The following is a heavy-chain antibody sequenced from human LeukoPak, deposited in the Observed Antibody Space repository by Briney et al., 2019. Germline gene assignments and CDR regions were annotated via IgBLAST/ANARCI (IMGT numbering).Heavy chain of an antibody. CDR1: GFTVSRNY. V-gene: IGHV3-53*01. D-gene: IGHD3-22*01. Sequence: PGGSLRLSCAASGFTVSRNYMSWLRQAPGKGLEWVSVIYTSSNTYYADSVKGRFTISRDNSNNTLYLQMNGLRAEDTAVYYCARDRAHYYDSDSSAYWGAFDIWGQGTKVTVSS. J-gene: IGHJ3*02. CDR2: IYTSSNT. CDR3: ARDRAHYYDSDSSAYWGAFDI.